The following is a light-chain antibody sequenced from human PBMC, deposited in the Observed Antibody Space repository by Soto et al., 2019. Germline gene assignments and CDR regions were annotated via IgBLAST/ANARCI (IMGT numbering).Light chain of an antibody. Sequence: EIVMTQAPATLSVSPGERATLSCRASQSVNSNLAWYRQKPGQAPRLLISDASTRATGVPARFSGSGSGTEFTLTISSLQSDDSGIYYCQQYNFWPPLTFGGGTKVEIK. CDR2: DAS. V-gene: IGKV3-15*01. CDR3: QQYNFWPPLT. J-gene: IGKJ4*01. CDR1: QSVNSN.